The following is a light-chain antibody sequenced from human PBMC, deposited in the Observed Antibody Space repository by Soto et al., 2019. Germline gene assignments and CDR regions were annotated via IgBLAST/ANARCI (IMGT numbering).Light chain of an antibody. CDR3: QQYNSYS. Sequence: DIQLTQSPSFLSPSIGESVTITCRASQSISNWLAWYQQKPGTAPKVLIYHASNLQSGVPSRFSGSGSGTEFTLTISSLQPDDFATYYCQQYNSYSFGQGTKVDIK. CDR2: HAS. CDR1: QSISNW. J-gene: IGKJ1*01. V-gene: IGKV1-5*01.